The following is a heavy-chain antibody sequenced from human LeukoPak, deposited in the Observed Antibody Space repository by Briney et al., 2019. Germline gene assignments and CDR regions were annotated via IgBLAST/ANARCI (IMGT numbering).Heavy chain of an antibody. J-gene: IGHJ4*02. CDR3: ARGDSSSRQIDY. D-gene: IGHD6-13*01. V-gene: IGHV4-34*01. Sequence: PSETLSLTCAVYGGSFNGYYWSWIRQPPGKGLEWIGEINHSGSTNYNPSLKSRVTISVDTSKNQFSLKLSSVTAADTAVYYCARGDSSSRQIDYWGQGTLVTVSS. CDR1: GGSFNGYY. CDR2: INHSGST.